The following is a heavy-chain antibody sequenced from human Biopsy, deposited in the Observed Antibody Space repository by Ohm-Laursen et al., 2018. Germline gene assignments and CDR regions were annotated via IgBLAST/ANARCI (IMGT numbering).Heavy chain of an antibody. Sequence: PSDTLSLTCDVSGQSLSSVYYWAWIRQPPGKGLEWIGNVFHGGSTDYNPSLMSRVTISTDASKSQFFLSLPSVTAADTAVYYCVRKRAYDAFDIWGQGTRVTVSS. J-gene: IGHJ3*02. CDR3: VRKRAYDAFDI. CDR1: GQSLSSVYY. V-gene: IGHV4-38-2*01. CDR2: VFHGGST.